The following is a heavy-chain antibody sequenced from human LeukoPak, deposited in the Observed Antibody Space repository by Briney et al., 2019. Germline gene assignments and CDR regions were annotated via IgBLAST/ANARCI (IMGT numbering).Heavy chain of an antibody. Sequence: PSETLSLTCTVSGGSISSSYWSWIRQPPGKGLEWIGYIYYRGSTNYNPSLRSRVTISLDTSKNQFSLKLSSVTAADTAVYYCARVGTVTTLDYWGQGTLVTVSS. V-gene: IGHV4-59*01. D-gene: IGHD4-17*01. J-gene: IGHJ4*02. CDR1: GGSISSSY. CDR3: ARVGTVTTLDY. CDR2: IYYRGST.